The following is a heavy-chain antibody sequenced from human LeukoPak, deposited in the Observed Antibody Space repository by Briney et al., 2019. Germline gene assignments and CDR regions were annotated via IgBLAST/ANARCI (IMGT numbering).Heavy chain of an antibody. V-gene: IGHV3-23*01. CDR1: GLTFGSYA. CDR2: ISDSGDNT. CDR3: AKSFYPGGSSFTFNI. J-gene: IGHJ3*02. Sequence: GGSLRLSCAASGLTFGSYAMTWVRQAPGKGLEWVSSISDSGDNTYYADSVKGRSTISRDNSKNTLYLQMNSLRADDTAVYYCAKSFYPGGSSFTFNIWGQGTLVTVSS. D-gene: IGHD3-10*01.